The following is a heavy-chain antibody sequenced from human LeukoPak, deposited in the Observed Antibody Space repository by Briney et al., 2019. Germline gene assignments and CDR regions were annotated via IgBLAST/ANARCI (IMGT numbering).Heavy chain of an antibody. CDR2: VYYTGRT. J-gene: IGHJ4*02. D-gene: IGHD6-19*01. CDR1: GGSIDTYF. V-gene: IGHV4-59*01. Sequence: SETLSLTCTVSGGSIDTYFWSWFRQPPGKRLEWLGYVYYTGRTSYIPSLKSRLTISVDTSKNQFSLMLTSVTVADTAIYFCAREDTGAWFFDSWGPGTLVTVSS. CDR3: AREDTGAWFFDS.